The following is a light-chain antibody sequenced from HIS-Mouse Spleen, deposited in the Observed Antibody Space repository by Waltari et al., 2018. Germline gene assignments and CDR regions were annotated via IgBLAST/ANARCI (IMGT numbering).Light chain of an antibody. CDR2: QDS. V-gene: IGLV3-1*01. CDR3: QAWDSSVWV. J-gene: IGLJ3*02. CDR1: KVGDKY. Sequence: SYELTQPPPVSVSPGQTASITCSGDKVGDKYACWYQQKPGQSPVLVIYQDSKRPSGIPDRFSGSNSGNTATLTISGTQAMDEADYYCQAWDSSVWVFGGGTKLTVL.